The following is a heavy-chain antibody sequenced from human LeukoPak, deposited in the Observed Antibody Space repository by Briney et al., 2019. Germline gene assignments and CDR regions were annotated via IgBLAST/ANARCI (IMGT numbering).Heavy chain of an antibody. D-gene: IGHD6-19*01. CDR3: ARSGAVAWRDWYFDL. Sequence: ASVKVSCKASGYTFTGYYMHWVRQAPGQGLEWMGWINPNSGGTNYAQKLQGRVTMTRDTSISTAYMELSRLRSDDTAVYYCARSGAVAWRDWYFDLWGRGTLVTVSS. CDR2: INPNSGGT. CDR1: GYTFTGYY. J-gene: IGHJ2*01. V-gene: IGHV1-2*02.